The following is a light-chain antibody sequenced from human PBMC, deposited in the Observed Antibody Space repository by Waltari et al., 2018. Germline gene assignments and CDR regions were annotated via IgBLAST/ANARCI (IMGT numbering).Light chain of an antibody. CDR3: QKYGTLPAT. CDR1: QSISKY. CDR2: DAS. V-gene: IGKV3-20*01. Sequence: EIMLTQSPGTLFLSPGERATLSCRASQSISKYLAWYQQKPGQPPRLLIYDASSRATGIPDRFSGSGSGTDFSLTISRLEPEDFAVYYCQKYGTLPATFGQGTKVEIK. J-gene: IGKJ1*01.